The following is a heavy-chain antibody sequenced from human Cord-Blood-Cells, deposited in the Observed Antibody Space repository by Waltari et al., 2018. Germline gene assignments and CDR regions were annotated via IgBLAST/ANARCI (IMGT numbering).Heavy chain of an antibody. J-gene: IGHJ4*02. CDR1: GFTFSSYG. CDR2: ISYDGSNK. Sequence: QVQLVESGGGVVQPGRSLRLSCAASGFTFSSYGMHWVRQAPGKGLEWVAVISYDGSNKYYADSVKGRFTISRDNSKNTLYLQMNSLRAEDTAVYYCAKDLRASSFDYWGQGTLVTVSS. V-gene: IGHV3-30*18. CDR3: AKDLRASSFDY. D-gene: IGHD6-13*01.